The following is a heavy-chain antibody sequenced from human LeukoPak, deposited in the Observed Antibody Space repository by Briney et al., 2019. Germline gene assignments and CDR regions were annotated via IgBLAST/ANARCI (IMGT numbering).Heavy chain of an antibody. CDR1: GFTFSSYA. CDR3: ARGGSYYPPSKIDY. CDR2: ISYDGSNK. D-gene: IGHD1-26*01. V-gene: IGHV3-30*04. J-gene: IGHJ4*02. Sequence: GGSLGLSCAASGFTFSSYAMHWVRQAPGKGLEWVAVISYDGSNKYYADSVKGRFTISRDNSKNTLYLQMNSLRAEDTAVYYCARGGSYYPPSKIDYWGQGTLVTVSS.